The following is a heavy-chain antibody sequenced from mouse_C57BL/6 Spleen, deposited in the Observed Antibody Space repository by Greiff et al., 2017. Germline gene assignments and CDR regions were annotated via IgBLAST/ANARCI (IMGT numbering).Heavy chain of an antibody. CDR1: GYTFTEYT. V-gene: IGHV1-62-2*01. J-gene: IGHJ3*01. D-gene: IGHD2-4*01. CDR3: ARHEGGDYPFAY. Sequence: QVQLKESGAELVNPGASVKLSCKASGYTFTEYTIHWVQQRSGQGLEWIGWFYPGGGSIKYNEKFKDKATLTADKSTSTVYMELSRLTSEDSAVYFCARHEGGDYPFAYWGQGTLVTVSS. CDR2: FYPGGGSI.